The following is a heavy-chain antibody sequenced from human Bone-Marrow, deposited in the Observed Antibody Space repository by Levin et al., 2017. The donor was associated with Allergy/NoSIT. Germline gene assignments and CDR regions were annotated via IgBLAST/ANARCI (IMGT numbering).Heavy chain of an antibody. CDR1: GFTFSSYS. Sequence: SCAASGFTFSSYSMNWVRQAPGKGLEWVSSISSSSSYIYYADSVKGRFTISRDNAKNSLYLQMNSLRAEDTAVYYCARDLVGAAAGTYWFDPWGQGTLVTVSS. V-gene: IGHV3-21*01. CDR3: ARDLVGAAAGTYWFDP. CDR2: ISSSSSYI. D-gene: IGHD6-13*01. J-gene: IGHJ5*02.